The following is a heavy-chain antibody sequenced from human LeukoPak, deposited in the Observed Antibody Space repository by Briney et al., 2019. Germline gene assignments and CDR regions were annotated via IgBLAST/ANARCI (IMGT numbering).Heavy chain of an antibody. D-gene: IGHD6-19*01. CDR2: IRNDGSST. J-gene: IGHJ4*02. CDR3: TRRYGGHSGWAGYHDS. Sequence: PGGSLRLSCVASGFSFSAYIMHWVRQAPGKGLEYVSAIRNDGSSTFYPNSVKGRFTISRDNSKSTLYLQMGSLRAEDTAVYYCTRRYGGHSGWAGYHDSWGQGTLVTVSS. CDR1: GFSFSAYI. V-gene: IGHV3-64*01.